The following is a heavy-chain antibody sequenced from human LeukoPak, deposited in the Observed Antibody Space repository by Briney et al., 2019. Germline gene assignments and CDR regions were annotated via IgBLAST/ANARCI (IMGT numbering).Heavy chain of an antibody. Sequence: SETLSLTCTVSGVSTSSGYWSWIRQPAGKGLEWMGRISTSLPTYYNPSLKSRVAMSLDTSENHFSLRLNSLTAADTAVYYCARGYGSGSYSSWGQGTLVTVSS. V-gene: IGHV4-4*07. D-gene: IGHD3-10*01. CDR3: ARGYGSGSYSS. J-gene: IGHJ4*02. CDR2: ISTSLPT. CDR1: GVSTSSGY.